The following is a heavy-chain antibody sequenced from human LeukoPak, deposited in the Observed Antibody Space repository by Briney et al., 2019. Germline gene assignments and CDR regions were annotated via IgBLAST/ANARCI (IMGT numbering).Heavy chain of an antibody. D-gene: IGHD2-2*01. J-gene: IGHJ5*02. CDR3: ARGIVVVLAALELNWFDP. Sequence: SETLSLTCAVYGGSFSGYYWSWIRQPPGKGLEWIGEINHSGSTNYNPSLKSRVTISVDTSKNQFSLKLSSVTAADTAVYYCARGIVVVLAALELNWFDPWGQGTLVTVSS. CDR1: GGSFSGYY. V-gene: IGHV4-34*01. CDR2: INHSGST.